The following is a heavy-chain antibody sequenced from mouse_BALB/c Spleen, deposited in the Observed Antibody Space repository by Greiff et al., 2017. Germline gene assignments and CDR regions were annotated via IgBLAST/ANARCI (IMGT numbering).Heavy chain of an antibody. V-gene: IGHV5-17*02. D-gene: IGHD2-4*01. CDR2: ISSGSSTI. J-gene: IGHJ2*01. Sequence: EVQGVESGGGLVQPGGSRKLSCAASGFTFSSFGMHWVRQAPEKGLEWVAYISSGSSTIYYADTVKGRFTISRDNPKNTLFLQMTSLRSEDTAMYYCARGITTGYFDYWGQGTTLTVSS. CDR1: GFTFSSFG. CDR3: ARGITTGYFDY.